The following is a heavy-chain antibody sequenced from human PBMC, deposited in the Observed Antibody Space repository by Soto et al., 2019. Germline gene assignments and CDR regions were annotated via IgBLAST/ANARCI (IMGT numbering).Heavy chain of an antibody. CDR3: AKILKYCSSTSCYPPDY. J-gene: IGHJ4*02. D-gene: IGHD2-2*01. Sequence: GGSLRLSCAASGFTFSSYAMSWVRQAPGKGLEWVSAISGSGGSTYYADSVKGRFTISRDNSKNTLYLQMNSLRAEDTAVYYCAKILKYCSSTSCYPPDYWGQGTLVTVSS. CDR2: ISGSGGST. CDR1: GFTFSSYA. V-gene: IGHV3-23*01.